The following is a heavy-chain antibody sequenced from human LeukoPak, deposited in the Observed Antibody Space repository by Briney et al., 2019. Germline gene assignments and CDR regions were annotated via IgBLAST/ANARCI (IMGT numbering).Heavy chain of an antibody. V-gene: IGHV3-64D*06. J-gene: IGHJ4*02. D-gene: IGHD2-2*01. Sequence: GGSLRLFCSASGXTFSNFGMHWVRQAPGKGLEYVSAISGNGGSTHYADSVKGRFTISRDNSKNTLYLQMTSLKAEDTAVYHCVKEHCSSTSCFYFDYWGQGTLVTVSS. CDR3: VKEHCSSTSCFYFDY. CDR2: ISGNGGST. CDR1: GXTFSNFG.